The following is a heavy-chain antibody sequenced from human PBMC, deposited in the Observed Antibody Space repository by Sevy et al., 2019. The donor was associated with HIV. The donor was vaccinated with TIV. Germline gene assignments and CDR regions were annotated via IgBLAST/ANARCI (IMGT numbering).Heavy chain of an antibody. CDR3: AREGCTKPHDY. V-gene: IGHV3-23*01. CDR1: GFTFSKYS. Sequence: GGSLRISCAASGFTFSKYSMSWVRQPPGKGLEWVSTLSFGCGEINHADSVKGRFIISRDNSKNSLYLQMNNLRAVDTAVYYCAREGCTKPHDYWGQGTLVTVSS. CDR2: LSFGCGEI. D-gene: IGHD2-8*01. J-gene: IGHJ4*02.